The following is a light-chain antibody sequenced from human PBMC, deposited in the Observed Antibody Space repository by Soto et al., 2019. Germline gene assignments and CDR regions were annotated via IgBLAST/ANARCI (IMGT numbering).Light chain of an antibody. V-gene: IGKV3-11*01. Sequence: EIVLTQSPATLSLSPGERATLSCRASQSVSGYLAWYQQKPGQAPRLLIYDASNRATSIPARFSGSGSGTDFTLTISSLEPEDFAVYYCQQRSNWPPRLTFGGGTKVEIK. J-gene: IGKJ4*01. CDR2: DAS. CDR1: QSVSGY. CDR3: QQRSNWPPRLT.